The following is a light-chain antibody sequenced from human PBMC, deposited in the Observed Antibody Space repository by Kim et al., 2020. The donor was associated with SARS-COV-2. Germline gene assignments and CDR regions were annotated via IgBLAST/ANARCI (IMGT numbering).Light chain of an antibody. Sequence: ATVGDRGTISRRESQDIGNDLGWYQQNPGRAPKRLIYGASNLQSGVPSRFSGSGSETEFTLTINSLQPEDFATYFCLQHRTYPITFGQGTRLEIK. V-gene: IGKV1-17*01. CDR1: QDIGND. J-gene: IGKJ5*01. CDR3: LQHRTYPIT. CDR2: GAS.